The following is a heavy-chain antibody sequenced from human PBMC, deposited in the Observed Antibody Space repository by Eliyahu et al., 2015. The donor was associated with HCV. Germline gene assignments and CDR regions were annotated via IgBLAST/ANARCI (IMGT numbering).Heavy chain of an antibody. Sequence: EVQLVESGGGLVKPGGSLRLSCAASGFXFSSYSMTWVRQAPGKGLEWVSSISSSSSYIYYADSVKGRFTISRDNAKNSLYLQMNSLRAEDTAVYYCARVSGQLRFLEWYPFDYWGQGTLVTVSS. CDR2: ISSSSSYI. D-gene: IGHD3-3*01. V-gene: IGHV3-21*01. J-gene: IGHJ4*02. CDR1: GFXFSSYS. CDR3: ARVSGQLRFLEWYPFDY.